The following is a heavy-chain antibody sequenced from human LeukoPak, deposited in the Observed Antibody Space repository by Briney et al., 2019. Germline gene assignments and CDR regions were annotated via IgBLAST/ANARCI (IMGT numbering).Heavy chain of an antibody. CDR3: ARHTVVVTAIPPADAFDI. CDR2: IKQDGSEK. V-gene: IGHV3-7*01. J-gene: IGHJ3*02. Sequence: GGSLRLSCAASGFTFSSYWMSWVRQAPGKGLEWVANIKQDGSEKYYVDSVKGRFTISRDNAKNSLYLQMNSLRAEDTAVYYCARHTVVVTAIPPADAFDIWGQGTMVAVSS. D-gene: IGHD2-21*02. CDR1: GFTFSSYW.